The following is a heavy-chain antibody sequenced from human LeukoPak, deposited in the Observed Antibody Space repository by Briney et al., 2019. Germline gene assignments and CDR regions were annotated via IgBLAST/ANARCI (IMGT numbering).Heavy chain of an antibody. CDR2: IFGSGGSA. CDR3: GKTTTGYSSGRNPAWPVDY. J-gene: IGHJ4*02. CDR1: GFTFSSYA. D-gene: IGHD6-19*01. V-gene: IGHV3-23*01. Sequence: GGSLRLSCTASGFTFSSYAMYWVRQAPGKGLEWVSGIFGSGGSAHYADSVKGRFTISRDNSQNTVYLQMNSLRAEDTAVYYCGKTTTGYSSGRNPAWPVDYWGQGTLVPVSS.